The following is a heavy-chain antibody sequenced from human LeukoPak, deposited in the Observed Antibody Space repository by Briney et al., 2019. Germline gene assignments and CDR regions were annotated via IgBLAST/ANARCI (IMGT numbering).Heavy chain of an antibody. V-gene: IGHV4-59*01. CDR2: IYYTGSA. CDR3: ARDNHNDYFDF. Sequence: SETLSLTCAVSGGSIINYYWSWIRQPPGKGLEWIGYIYYTGSASYNPSLKSRVTMSADTSKNKFSLKLNSVTTADTAVYYCARDNHNDYFDFWGLGTLVTVSS. D-gene: IGHD1-14*01. J-gene: IGHJ4*02. CDR1: GGSIINYY.